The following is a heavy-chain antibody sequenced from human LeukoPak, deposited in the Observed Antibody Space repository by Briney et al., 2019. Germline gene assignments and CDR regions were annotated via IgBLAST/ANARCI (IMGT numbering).Heavy chain of an antibody. CDR2: IGGTGVRT. Sequence: GGSMRLSCASSGFTFSSYAMSWLRQAPGKGLEWVSTIGGTGVRTYYADSVKGRFTISRDNSKNTLYLQINSLRAEDTAVYFCAKDRLGGPYFFHYWGQGTLVTVSS. CDR1: GFTFSSYA. J-gene: IGHJ4*02. CDR3: AKDRLGGPYFFHY. V-gene: IGHV3-23*01. D-gene: IGHD3-16*01.